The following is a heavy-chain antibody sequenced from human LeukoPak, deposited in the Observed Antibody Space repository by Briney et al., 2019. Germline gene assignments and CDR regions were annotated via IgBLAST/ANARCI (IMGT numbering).Heavy chain of an antibody. CDR3: ARGRLNAFDI. J-gene: IGHJ3*02. D-gene: IGHD3-10*01. CDR1: GFTFSDYY. V-gene: IGHV3-11*06. CDR2: ISSSNRYT. Sequence: PGGSLRLSCAASGFTFSDYYMSWIRQAPGKGLEWVSYISSSNRYTNYADSVKGRFTISRDNAKNSLYLQMNSLRVEDTAVYYCARGRLNAFDIWGQGTMVTVSS.